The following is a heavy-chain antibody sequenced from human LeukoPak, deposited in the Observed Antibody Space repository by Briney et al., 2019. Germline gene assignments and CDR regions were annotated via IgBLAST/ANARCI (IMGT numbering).Heavy chain of an antibody. J-gene: IGHJ3*02. CDR2: ISYSGNT. CDR1: GGSLNNYY. D-gene: IGHD1-26*01. V-gene: IGHV4-59*01. Sequence: SETLSLTCTVSGGSLNNYYWSWIRQPPGKGLEWIGHISYSGNTNYNSSLRSRVTISVDTSNIQFSLRLSSVTAADTAVYYCARDSYTGSHFEDTFDIWGQGTMVTVSS. CDR3: ARDSYTGSHFEDTFDI.